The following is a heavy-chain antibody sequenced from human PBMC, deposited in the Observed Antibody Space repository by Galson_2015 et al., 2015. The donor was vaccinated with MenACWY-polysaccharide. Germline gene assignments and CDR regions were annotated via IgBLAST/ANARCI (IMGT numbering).Heavy chain of an antibody. CDR1: GYTFTGYY. CDR3: ANLVGGSRQIFDY. D-gene: IGHD2-15*01. J-gene: IGHJ4*02. CDR2: INPNSGGT. V-gene: IGHV1-2*02. Sequence: SVKVSCKASGYTFTGYYMHWVRQAPGQGLEWMGWINPNSGGTNYAQKFQGRVTMTRDTSISTAYMELSRLRSDDTAVYYCANLVGGSRQIFDYWGQGTLVTVSS.